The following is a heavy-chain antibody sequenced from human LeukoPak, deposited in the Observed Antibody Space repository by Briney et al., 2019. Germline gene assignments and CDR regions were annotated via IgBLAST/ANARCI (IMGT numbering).Heavy chain of an antibody. V-gene: IGHV1-2*02. D-gene: IGHD5-18*01. J-gene: IGHJ5*02. CDR1: GYTFTGYY. Sequence: ASVKVSCKASGYTFTGYYMHWVRQAPGQGLEWMGWINPNSGGTNYAQKFQGRVTMTRDTSISTAYMELSRLRSDDTAVYYCARPVDSAMVSVRYQSKWGFDPWGQGTLVTVSS. CDR3: ARPVDSAMVSVRYQSKWGFDP. CDR2: INPNSGGT.